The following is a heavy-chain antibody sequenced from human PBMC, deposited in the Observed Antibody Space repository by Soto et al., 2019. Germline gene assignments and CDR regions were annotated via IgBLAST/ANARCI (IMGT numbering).Heavy chain of an antibody. Sequence: QVTLKESGPVLVKPTETLTLTCTVSGFSLSNARMGVSWIRQPPGKALEWLAHIFSNDEKSYNTSLKSRLTISKDTSKSQVVLSMTNMDPVDTATYYCARMGRRWGDYFDYWGQGTLVTVSS. D-gene: IGHD3-16*01. CDR3: ARMGRRWGDYFDY. V-gene: IGHV2-26*01. CDR1: GFSLSNARMG. J-gene: IGHJ4*02. CDR2: IFSNDEK.